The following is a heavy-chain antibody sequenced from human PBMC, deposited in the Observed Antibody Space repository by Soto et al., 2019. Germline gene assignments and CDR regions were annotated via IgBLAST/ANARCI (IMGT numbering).Heavy chain of an antibody. CDR3: ARAAYDSSGYYYVFSFDY. V-gene: IGHV4-59*01. CDR2: IYYSGST. D-gene: IGHD3-22*01. J-gene: IGHJ4*02. CDR1: GVSITSYF. Sequence: SETLSLTCTVSGVSITSYFWSWIRQTPGKGLDWIGYIYYSGSTNYNPSLKSRVTISVDTSKNQFSLKLSSVTAADTAVYYCARAAYDSSGYYYVFSFDYWGQGTLVTVSS.